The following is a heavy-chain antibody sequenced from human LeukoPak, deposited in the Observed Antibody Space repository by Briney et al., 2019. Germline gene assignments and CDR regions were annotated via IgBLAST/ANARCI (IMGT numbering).Heavy chain of an antibody. D-gene: IGHD2-21*02. V-gene: IGHV3-15*01. CDR3: TTAYCGGDCYPYYFDY. Sequence: PGGSLRLSCAASGLTFSNAWMSWVRRAPGKGLGWVGRIKSKTDGGTTDYAAPVKGRFTISRDDSKNTLYLQMNSLKTEDTAVYYCTTAYCGGDCYPYYFDYWGQGTLVTVSS. CDR2: IKSKTDGGTT. CDR1: GLTFSNAW. J-gene: IGHJ4*02.